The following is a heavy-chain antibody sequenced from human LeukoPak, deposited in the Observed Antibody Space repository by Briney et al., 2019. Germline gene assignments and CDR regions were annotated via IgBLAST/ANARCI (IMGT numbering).Heavy chain of an antibody. CDR2: VNAGNGNT. Sequence: ASVKVSCRASGYTFTSYAMHWVRQAPAQRLEWMGWVNAGNGNTKYSQKFQDRVTITRATSASTAYMEPSSLRPEDTAVYYCARTVVVVPAATYYFDYWGQGTLVTVSS. CDR1: GYTFTSYA. CDR3: ARTVVVVPAATYYFDY. J-gene: IGHJ4*02. D-gene: IGHD2-2*01. V-gene: IGHV1-3*01.